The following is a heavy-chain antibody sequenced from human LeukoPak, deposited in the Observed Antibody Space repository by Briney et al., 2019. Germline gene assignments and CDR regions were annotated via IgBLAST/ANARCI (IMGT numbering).Heavy chain of an antibody. V-gene: IGHV1-18*01. J-gene: IGHJ6*03. D-gene: IGHD3-3*01. CDR2: ISAYNGNT. Sequence: ASVKVSCKASGYTFRSYDITWVRQAPGQGLEWMGWISAYNGNTNYAQKLQGRVTMTTDTSTSTAYMELSSLRSDDKAVYYCARGGYDFWSGYSPAYYYYMDVWGKGTTVTVSS. CDR3: ARGGYDFWSGYSPAYYYYMDV. CDR1: GYTFRSYD.